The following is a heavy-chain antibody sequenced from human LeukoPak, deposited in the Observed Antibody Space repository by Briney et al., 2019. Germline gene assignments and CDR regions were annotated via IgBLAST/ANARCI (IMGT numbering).Heavy chain of an antibody. J-gene: IGHJ4*02. CDR3: AKHGSYWGGFDY. Sequence: GGSLRLSCAASGFTFDDYAMHWVRQAPGKGLEWVSGISWNSGSIGYADSVKGRFTISRDNSKNTLYLQMNSLRAEDTAVYYCAKHGSYWGGFDYWGQGTLVTVSS. CDR2: ISWNSGSI. D-gene: IGHD1-26*01. V-gene: IGHV3-9*01. CDR1: GFTFDDYA.